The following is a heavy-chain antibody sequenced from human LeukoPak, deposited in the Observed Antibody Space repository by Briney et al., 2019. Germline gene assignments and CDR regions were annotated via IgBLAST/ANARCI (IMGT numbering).Heavy chain of an antibody. CDR1: GFTFGTYN. CDR3: ARDVGASAPDAFDI. Sequence: PGGSLRLSCAASGFTFGTYNMNWVRQAPGKGLEWVSSISSSSNYIYYADSVKGRFTISRDNAKNSLYLQMNSLRAEDTDVYYCARDVGASAPDAFDIWGQGTMVTVSS. CDR2: ISSSSNYI. D-gene: IGHD1-26*01. V-gene: IGHV3-21*01. J-gene: IGHJ3*02.